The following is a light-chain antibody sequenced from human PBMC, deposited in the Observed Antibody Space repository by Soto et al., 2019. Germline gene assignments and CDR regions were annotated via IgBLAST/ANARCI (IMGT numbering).Light chain of an antibody. CDR1: QSLLNSNGNNY. V-gene: IGKV2-28*01. Sequence: DMVMTQSPLSLPVTPGEPASISCRSSQSLLNSNGNNYLDWYLLKPGQSPQLLIYLGSNRASGVPDMFSGSGSGTDFTLKISRVEAEDVGVYYCMQALQSPWTFGQGTKVEIK. J-gene: IGKJ1*01. CDR2: LGS. CDR3: MQALQSPWT.